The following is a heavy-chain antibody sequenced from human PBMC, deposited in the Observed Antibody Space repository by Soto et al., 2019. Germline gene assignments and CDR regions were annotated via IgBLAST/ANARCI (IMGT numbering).Heavy chain of an antibody. V-gene: IGHV3-23*01. D-gene: IGHD4-17*01. CDR3: AHPRGYGVFDAVDI. J-gene: IGHJ3*02. CDR1: GFIFSTYA. Sequence: PVGSLRLSCAASGFIFSTYAMNWVRQAPGKGLEWVSAITSSGGGTYYAESVRGRFTISRDNSINTLYLQMSSLRPEDTAVYYCAHPRGYGVFDAVDIWGQGTMVTVSS. CDR2: ITSSGGGT.